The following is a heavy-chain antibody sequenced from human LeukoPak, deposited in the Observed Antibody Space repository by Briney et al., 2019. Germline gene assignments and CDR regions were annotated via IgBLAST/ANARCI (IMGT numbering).Heavy chain of an antibody. Sequence: GGSLRPPPPPPGLTPSTHPLHRVRQATGKGLEWVSAINNGGDTYYAGSVKGRFTISREKAKNSLYLQMNGLRAGDTAVYSCARAFLVDYGDHEWYFDLWGRGTLVTVSS. CDR1: GLTPSTHP. D-gene: IGHD4-17*01. CDR2: INNGGDT. J-gene: IGHJ2*01. V-gene: IGHV3-13*01. CDR3: ARAFLVDYGDHEWYFDL.